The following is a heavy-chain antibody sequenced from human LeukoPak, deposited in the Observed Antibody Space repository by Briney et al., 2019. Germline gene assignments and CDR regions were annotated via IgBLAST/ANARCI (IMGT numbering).Heavy chain of an antibody. CDR2: IIPILGIA. CDR1: GGTFSSYA. V-gene: IGHV1-69*04. D-gene: IGHD3-9*01. CDR3: AREDVLRYFDWLNYFDY. Sequence: SVKVSCKASGGTFSSYAISWVRQASGQGLEWMGRIIPILGIANYAQKFQGRVTITADKSTSTAYMELSSLRSEDTAVYYCAREDVLRYFDWLNYFDYWGQGTLVTVSS. J-gene: IGHJ4*02.